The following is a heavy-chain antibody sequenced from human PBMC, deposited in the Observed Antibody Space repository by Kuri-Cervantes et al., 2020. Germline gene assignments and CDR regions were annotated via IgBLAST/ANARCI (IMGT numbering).Heavy chain of an antibody. CDR1: GGSISSYY. CDR2: IYYSGST. Sequence: SETLSLTCTVSGGSISSYYWSWIRQPPGKGLEWIGYIYYSGSTNYNPSLKSRVTISVDTSKNQFSLKLSSVTAADTAVYYCARVWFGELPHLDYWGQGTLVTVSS. J-gene: IGHJ4*02. CDR3: ARVWFGELPHLDY. V-gene: IGHV4-59*01. D-gene: IGHD3-10*01.